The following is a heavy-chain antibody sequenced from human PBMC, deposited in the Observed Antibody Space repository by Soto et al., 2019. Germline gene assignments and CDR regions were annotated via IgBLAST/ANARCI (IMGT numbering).Heavy chain of an antibody. J-gene: IGHJ5*02. CDR2: IYWDDDK. D-gene: IGHD2-2*01. V-gene: IGHV2-5*02. CDR3: AHVSLYPLPRRWFDP. Sequence: QITLKESGPTLVKPTQTLTLTCTFSGFSLSTSGVGVGWIRQPPGKALEWLALIYWDDDKRYSPSLKSRLTITKDPSKTQVVRTMTNMDPVDTATYYCAHVSLYPLPRRWFDPWGQGTLVTVSS. CDR1: GFSLSTSGVG.